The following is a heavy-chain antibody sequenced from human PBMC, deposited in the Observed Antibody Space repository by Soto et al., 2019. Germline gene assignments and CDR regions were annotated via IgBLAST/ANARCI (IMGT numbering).Heavy chain of an antibody. J-gene: IGHJ2*01. Sequence: EVQLLETGGALVQPGGSLRLACATSGLTFSGYSMGWVRQAPGKGLEWVSSLVARGITTYYADSVKGRFTISRDNSKNTLYLQMSSLRDEDTAVYYCAKDLRGPEAGTWYFDLWGRGTLVTVSS. CDR3: AKDLRGPEAGTWYFDL. CDR1: GLTFSGYS. D-gene: IGHD6-13*01. CDR2: LVARGITT. V-gene: IGHV3-23*01.